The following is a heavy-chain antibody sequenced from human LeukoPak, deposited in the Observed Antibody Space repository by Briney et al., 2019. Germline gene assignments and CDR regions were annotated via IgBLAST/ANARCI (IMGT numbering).Heavy chain of an antibody. D-gene: IGHD3-16*02. CDR3: ARGSGVWGSYRYGFDP. V-gene: IGHV3-13*01. CDR2: IGTAGDT. J-gene: IGHJ5*02. CDR1: GFTFSSYD. Sequence: PGGSLRLSCAASGFTFSSYDMHWVRHATGKGLEWVSAIGTAGDTYYPGSVKGRVTISRENAKNSLYLQMNSLRAGDTAVYYCARGSGVWGSYRYGFDPWGQGTLVTVSS.